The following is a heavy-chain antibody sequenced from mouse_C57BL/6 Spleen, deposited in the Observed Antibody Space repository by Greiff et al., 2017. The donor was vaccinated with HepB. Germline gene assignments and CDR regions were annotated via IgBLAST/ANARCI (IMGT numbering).Heavy chain of an antibody. D-gene: IGHD1-1*01. Sequence: EVKLVESGGGLVKPGGSLKLSCAASGFTFSDYGMHWVRQAPEKGLEWVAYISSGSSTIYYADTVKGRFTISRDNAKNTLFLQMTSLRSEDTAMYYCARDGSSYPAWFAYWGQGTLVTVSA. CDR1: GFTFSDYG. CDR2: ISSGSSTI. CDR3: ARDGSSYPAWFAY. V-gene: IGHV5-17*01. J-gene: IGHJ3*01.